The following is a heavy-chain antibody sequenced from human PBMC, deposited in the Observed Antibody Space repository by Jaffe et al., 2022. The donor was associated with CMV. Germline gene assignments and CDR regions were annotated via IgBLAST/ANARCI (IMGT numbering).Heavy chain of an antibody. V-gene: IGHV5-10-1*03. CDR1: GYSFTSYW. Sequence: EVQLVQSGAEVKKPGESLRISCKGSGYSFTSYWISWVRQMPGKGLEWMGRIDPSDSYTNYSPSFQGHVTISADKSISTAYLQWSSLKASDTAMYYCASRGAAAGPLEDYYYYMDVWGKGTTVTVSS. D-gene: IGHD6-13*01. CDR3: ASRGAAAGPLEDYYYYMDV. J-gene: IGHJ6*03. CDR2: IDPSDSYT.